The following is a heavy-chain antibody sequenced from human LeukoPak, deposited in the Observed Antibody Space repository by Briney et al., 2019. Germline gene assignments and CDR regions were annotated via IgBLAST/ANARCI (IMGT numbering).Heavy chain of an antibody. V-gene: IGHV4-34*03. D-gene: IGHD6-13*01. CDR2: IYHSGST. CDR3: RSSSWYQTTDY. Sequence: ASETLSLTCAVYGGSFSGFYWSWIRQPPGKGLEWIGEIYHSGSTNYNPSLESRVTISVDKSKNQFSLKLSSVTAADTAVYYCRSSSWYQTTDYWGQGTLVTVSS. CDR1: GGSFSGFY. J-gene: IGHJ4*02.